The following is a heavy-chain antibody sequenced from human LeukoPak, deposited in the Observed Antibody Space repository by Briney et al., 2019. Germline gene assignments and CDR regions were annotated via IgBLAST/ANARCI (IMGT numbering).Heavy chain of an antibody. CDR1: GYSFSTNM. V-gene: IGHV3-7*01. CDR2: ILPAGKGS. J-gene: IGHJ4*02. CDR3: MSAHAY. Sequence: GGSLRLSCVVSGYSFSTNMMTWVRQAPGKGLEWVATILPAGKGSYRADSVKGRFVISRDNAKDSLFLQMNSLRGDDTAVYYCMSAHAYWGQGTLVTVSS.